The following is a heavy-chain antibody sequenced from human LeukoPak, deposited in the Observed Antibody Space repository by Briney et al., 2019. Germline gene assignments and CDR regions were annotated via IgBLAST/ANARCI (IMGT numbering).Heavy chain of an antibody. CDR1: GYTFTGYY. CDR2: INPNSGGT. J-gene: IGHJ4*02. CDR3: AREIPGPLIVVVVAAKGVLDY. Sequence: EASVKVSCKASGYTFTGYYMHWVRQAPGQGLEWMGWINPNSGGTNYAQKFQGRVTMTRDTSISTAYMEPSRLRSDDTAVYYCAREIPGPLIVVVVAAKGVLDYWGQGTLVTVSS. V-gene: IGHV1-2*02. D-gene: IGHD2-15*01.